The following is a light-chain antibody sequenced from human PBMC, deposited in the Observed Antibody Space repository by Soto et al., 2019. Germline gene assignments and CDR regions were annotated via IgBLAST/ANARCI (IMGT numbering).Light chain of an antibody. CDR3: QQYGGSPIT. Sequence: EIVFTQSPASGSLSPVDIAILSFAASQSVTSKLAWYQQKPGQAPRLLISGASNRATGITDRFSGSGSGTDFTLTISRLEPDDFALYFCQQYGGSPITFGLGTRLEIK. CDR2: GAS. V-gene: IGKV3-20*01. CDR1: QSVTSK. J-gene: IGKJ5*01.